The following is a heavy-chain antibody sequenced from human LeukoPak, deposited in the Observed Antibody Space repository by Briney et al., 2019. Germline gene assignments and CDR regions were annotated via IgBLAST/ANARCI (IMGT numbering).Heavy chain of an antibody. J-gene: IGHJ4*02. Sequence: SETLSLTCTVSGGSISSYYRSWIRQPPGKGLEWIGYIYYSGSTNYNPSLKSRVTISVDTSKNQFSLKLSSVTAADTAVYYCARRPSGSKPFDYWGQGTLVTVSS. CDR1: GGSISSYY. CDR3: ARRPSGSKPFDY. CDR2: IYYSGST. V-gene: IGHV4-59*08. D-gene: IGHD6-25*01.